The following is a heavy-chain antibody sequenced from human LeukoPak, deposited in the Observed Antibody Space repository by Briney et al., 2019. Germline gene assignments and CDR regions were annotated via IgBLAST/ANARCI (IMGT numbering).Heavy chain of an antibody. CDR3: ARHIGSIDP. J-gene: IGHJ5*02. V-gene: IGHV4-59*08. Sequence: KPSETLSLTCTFSGRPITNYYRSWTRQPPGKGLEWIGYIFYTGNTHYTPSLKSRVTMSVDTTKNQFFLELTSVTAADTAVYYCARHIGSIDPWGQGTLVTVSS. D-gene: IGHD3-10*01. CDR1: GRPITNYY. CDR2: IFYTGNT.